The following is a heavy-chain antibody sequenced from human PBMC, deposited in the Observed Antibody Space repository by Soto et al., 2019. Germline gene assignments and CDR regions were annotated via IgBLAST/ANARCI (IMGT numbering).Heavy chain of an antibody. V-gene: IGHV3-74*01. CDR2: INGDGNTI. Sequence: PGGSLRLSCAASGFTFSSYAMSWVRQAPGKGLVWVSHINGDGNTIVYADSVRGRFTISRDNAKSTLFLQMNSLRVEDTAVYYCARDRGYPDSFDIWGQGTMVTVSS. CDR1: GFTFSSYA. J-gene: IGHJ3*02. CDR3: ARDRGYPDSFDI. D-gene: IGHD3-10*01.